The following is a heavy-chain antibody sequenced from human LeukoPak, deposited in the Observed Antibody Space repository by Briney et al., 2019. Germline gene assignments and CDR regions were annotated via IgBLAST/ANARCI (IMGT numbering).Heavy chain of an antibody. CDR1: GGSITSSSYY. CDR3: ARSSYYSDSSGYSHYYYYYMDV. V-gene: IGHV4-39*07. Sequence: PSETLSLTCTVSGGSITSSSYYWGWIRQPPGKGLEWIGSIYYSGSTYYNPSLKSRVTISVDTSKNQFSLKLNSVTAADTAVYYCARSSYYSDSSGYSHYYYYYMDVWGKGTTVTVSS. D-gene: IGHD3-22*01. CDR2: IYYSGST. J-gene: IGHJ6*03.